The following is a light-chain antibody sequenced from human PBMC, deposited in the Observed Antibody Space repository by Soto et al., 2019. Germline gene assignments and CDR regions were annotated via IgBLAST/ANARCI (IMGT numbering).Light chain of an antibody. V-gene: IGKV1-12*01. J-gene: IGKJ5*01. CDR3: QQASSFPPT. CDR1: QDISSW. CDR2: AAS. Sequence: DIRMTQSPSSLSASLGDRGTITFLASQDISSWLAWYQQKPGKAPKIMIYAASSLQGGVPSRFSGSGSGTEFTLTISSLQPEDFATYYCQQASSFPPTFGQGTRLEIK.